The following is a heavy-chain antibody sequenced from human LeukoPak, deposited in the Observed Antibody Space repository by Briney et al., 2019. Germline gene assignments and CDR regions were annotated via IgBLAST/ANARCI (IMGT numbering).Heavy chain of an antibody. J-gene: IGHJ4*02. D-gene: IGHD6-19*01. V-gene: IGHV3-33*01. CDR3: ARDRGIAVAGPLDY. CDR1: GFTFSNYG. CDR2: IWYDGSKK. Sequence: GGSLRLSCAVSGFTFSNYGMHWVRQSPGKGLEWVAVIWYDGSKKYYADSVKGRFTISRDNSKNTLYVQMNSLRAEDTAVYYCARDRGIAVAGPLDYWGQGTLVTVSS.